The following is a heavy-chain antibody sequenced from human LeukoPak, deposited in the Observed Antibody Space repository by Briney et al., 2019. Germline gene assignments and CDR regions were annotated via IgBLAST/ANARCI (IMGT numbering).Heavy chain of an antibody. Sequence: PGRSLRLSCAASGFTFSGYGMHWVRQAPGKGLEWVAVIWYDGSNKYYADSVKGRFTISRDDSKNTLYLQMNSLRAEDTAVYYCARSYYYGSGSYYQGYWGQGTLVTVSS. CDR3: ARSYYYGSGSYYQGY. V-gene: IGHV3-33*01. J-gene: IGHJ4*02. CDR2: IWYDGSNK. CDR1: GFTFSGYG. D-gene: IGHD3-10*01.